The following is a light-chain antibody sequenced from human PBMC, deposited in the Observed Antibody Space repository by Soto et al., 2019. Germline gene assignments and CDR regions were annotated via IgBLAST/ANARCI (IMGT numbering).Light chain of an antibody. Sequence: IQMSQSPSTLSASVGDRVTITCRASQSIKSWLAWYQQKPGTAPKLLIYDASALPRGVPARFSGSGSGTKFTLTIASLQPDDFATYYCQQYETFSGPFGPGTKVDIK. J-gene: IGKJ1*01. CDR3: QQYETFSGP. V-gene: IGKV1-5*01. CDR1: QSIKSW. CDR2: DAS.